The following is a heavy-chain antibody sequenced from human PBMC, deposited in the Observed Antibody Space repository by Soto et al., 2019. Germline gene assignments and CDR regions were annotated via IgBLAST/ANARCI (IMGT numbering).Heavy chain of an antibody. D-gene: IGHD6-13*01. CDR1: GFTFRTYA. CDR3: AKDSSVTAAGSGGWFDP. J-gene: IGHJ5*02. V-gene: IGHV3-23*01. Sequence: EVQLLESGGGLIQPGGSLRLSCTASGFTFRTYAMTWFRQAPGRGLEWVSAISGSAGTFYATSVKGRFTISRDNSRSTVYLQMHSLRAEDSAIYYCAKDSSVTAAGSGGWFDPWGQGTLVIVSS. CDR2: ISGSAGT.